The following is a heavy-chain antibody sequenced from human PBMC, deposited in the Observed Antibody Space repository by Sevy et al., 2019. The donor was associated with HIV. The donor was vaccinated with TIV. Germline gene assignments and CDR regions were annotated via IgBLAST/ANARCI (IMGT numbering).Heavy chain of an antibody. J-gene: IGHJ3*02. V-gene: IGHV3-30-3*01. CDR1: GFTFSSYA. CDR2: ISYDGSNK. CDR3: ARGALPAFDI. Sequence: GGSLRLSCAASGFTFSSYAMHWVRQAPGKGLEWVAVISYDGSNKYYADSVKGRFTISRDNSKNTLYLQMNSLRAGDTAVYYCARGALPAFDIWGQGTMVTVS.